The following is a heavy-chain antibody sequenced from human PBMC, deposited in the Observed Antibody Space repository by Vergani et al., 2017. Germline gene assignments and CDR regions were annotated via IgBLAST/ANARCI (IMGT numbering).Heavy chain of an antibody. J-gene: IGHJ4*02. V-gene: IGHV3-23*01. CDR2: ISGSGGSI. Sequence: EVQLLESGGGLVQPGGSLRLSCAASGFTFSSYAMSWVRQAPGKGLEWVSAISGSGGSIYYADSVKGRFTISRDNAKNSLYLQMNSLRAEDTAVYYCARDMEYSGYDPRPIDYWGQGTLVTVSS. CDR3: ARDMEYSGYDPRPIDY. CDR1: GFTFSSYA. D-gene: IGHD5-12*01.